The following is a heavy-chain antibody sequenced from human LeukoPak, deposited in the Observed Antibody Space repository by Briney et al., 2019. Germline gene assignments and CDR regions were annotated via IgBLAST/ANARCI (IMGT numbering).Heavy chain of an antibody. CDR1: KFIFSNYW. CDR3: AREDGYCSGGNCYSYFDS. J-gene: IGHJ4*02. CDR2: IKKTGSET. Sequence: GGSLRLSCAATKFIFSNYWMSWVRQAPGKGLEWVAYIKKTGSETYYVDSVKGRFTITRDNARNSLFLQMNSLRAEDTAVYYCAREDGYCSGGNCYSYFDSWGQGALVTVSS. V-gene: IGHV3-7*01. D-gene: IGHD2-15*01.